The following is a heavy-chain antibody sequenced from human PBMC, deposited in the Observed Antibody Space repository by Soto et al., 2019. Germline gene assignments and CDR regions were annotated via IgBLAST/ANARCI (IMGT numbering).Heavy chain of an antibody. V-gene: IGHV3-13*01. CDR3: ARGYSVYYFDY. CDR1: GFTFSSYD. J-gene: IGHJ4*02. CDR2: IGTAGDT. D-gene: IGHD3-22*01. Sequence: GGSLRLSCAASGFTFSSYDMHWVRQATGKGLEWVSAIGTAGDTYYPGSVKGRLTISRENAKNSLYLQMNSLRAEDTAVYYCARGYSVYYFDYWGQGTLVTVSS.